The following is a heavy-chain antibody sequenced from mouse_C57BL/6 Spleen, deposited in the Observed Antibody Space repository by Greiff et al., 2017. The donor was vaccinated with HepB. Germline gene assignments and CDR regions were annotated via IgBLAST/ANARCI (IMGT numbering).Heavy chain of an antibody. D-gene: IGHD1-1*01. CDR2: ISSGGDYI. CDR3: TRSTVVAGSGYFDV. CDR1: GFTFSSYA. J-gene: IGHJ1*03. Sequence: DVMLVESGEGLVKPGGSLKLSCAASGFTFSSYAMSWVRQTPEKRLEWVAYISSGGDYIYYADTVKGRITISRDNARNTLYLQMSSLKSEDTAMYYCTRSTVVAGSGYFDVWGTGTTVTVSS. V-gene: IGHV5-9-1*02.